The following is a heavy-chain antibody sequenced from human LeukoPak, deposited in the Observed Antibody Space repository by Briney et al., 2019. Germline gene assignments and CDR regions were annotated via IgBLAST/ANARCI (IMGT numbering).Heavy chain of an antibody. D-gene: IGHD3-16*02. CDR1: GFTFSDYY. CDR3: ARKTPRFVDYDH. J-gene: IGHJ4*02. V-gene: IGHV3-11*06. CDR2: ISRSSSYT. Sequence: GGSLRLSCAASGFTFSDYYMSWIRQAPGKGLEGVSYISRSSSYTNYADSVKGRFTISIDNSKNTLYLQMSSLRGKDTAGHYFARKTPRFVDYDHWGQRPLDSVSS.